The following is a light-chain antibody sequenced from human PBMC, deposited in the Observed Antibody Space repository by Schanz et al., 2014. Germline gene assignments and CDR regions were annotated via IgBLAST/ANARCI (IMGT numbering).Light chain of an antibody. CDR3: SSYTSSSLCV. V-gene: IGLV2-14*01. CDR2: DVS. J-gene: IGLJ1*01. Sequence: QSALTQPASVSGSPGQSITMSCTGTSSDVGGYNYVSWYQQHPGKAPKVMIYDVSNRPSGVSNRFSGSKSGNTASLTISGLQAEDEADYYCSSYTSSSLCVFGTGTKLTVL. CDR1: SSDVGGYNY.